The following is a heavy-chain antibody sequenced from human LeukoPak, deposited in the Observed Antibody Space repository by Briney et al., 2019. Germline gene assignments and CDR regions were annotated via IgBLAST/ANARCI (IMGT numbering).Heavy chain of an antibody. Sequence: GGSLRLSCAASGFTFSTYWMHWVRHAPGKGLVWVSRISSDGSITGYADSVKGRFTISRDNSKNTLYLQMNSPRAEDTAVYYCARTLWFGELRSPQYFQHWGQGTLVTVSS. V-gene: IGHV3-74*01. CDR2: ISSDGSIT. CDR1: GFTFSTYW. CDR3: ARTLWFGELRSPQYFQH. D-gene: IGHD3-10*01. J-gene: IGHJ1*01.